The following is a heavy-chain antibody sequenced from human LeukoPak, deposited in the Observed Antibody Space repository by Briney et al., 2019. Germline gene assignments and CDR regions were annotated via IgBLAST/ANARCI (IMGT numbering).Heavy chain of an antibody. CDR3: ARDQGGSDPYYFDY. D-gene: IGHD1-26*01. J-gene: IGHJ4*02. V-gene: IGHV3-21*01. CDR1: GFTFSSYN. CDR2: ISSSSSYI. Sequence: GGXLRLSCAASGFTFSSYNMNWVRQAPGKGLEWVSSISSSSSYIYYADSVKGGFTISRDNEKKSLYLQMNSLRAEDTAVYYCARDQGGSDPYYFDYWGQGTLVTVSS.